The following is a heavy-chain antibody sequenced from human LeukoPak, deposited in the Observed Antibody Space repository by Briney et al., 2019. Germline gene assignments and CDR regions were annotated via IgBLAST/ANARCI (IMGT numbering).Heavy chain of an antibody. CDR2: IYYSGST. D-gene: IGHD3-16*01. CDR3: ARDSWDWFDP. CDR1: GGPISSYY. Sequence: SETLSLTCTVSGGPISSYYWSWIRQPPGKGLEWIGYIYYSGSTNYNPSLKSRVTISVDTSKNQFSLKLSSVTAADTAVYYCARDSWDWFDPWGQGTLVTVSS. V-gene: IGHV4-59*01. J-gene: IGHJ5*02.